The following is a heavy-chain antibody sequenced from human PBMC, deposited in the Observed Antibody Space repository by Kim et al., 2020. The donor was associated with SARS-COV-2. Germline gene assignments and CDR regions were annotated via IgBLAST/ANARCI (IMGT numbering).Heavy chain of an antibody. J-gene: IGHJ4*02. CDR3: AREGGDICCGGDCYSYYFDV. CDR2: IRSNGGST. V-gene: IGHV3-64*01. Sequence: GGSLRLSCAASGFTFSSYAMHWVRQAPGKGLEYVSAIRSNGGSTYYANSVKGRFTISRDNSKNTLYLQRGSLRAEDLAVYYCAREGGDICCGGDCYSYYFDVWGQGTLVTVSS. CDR1: GFTFSSYA. D-gene: IGHD2-21*02.